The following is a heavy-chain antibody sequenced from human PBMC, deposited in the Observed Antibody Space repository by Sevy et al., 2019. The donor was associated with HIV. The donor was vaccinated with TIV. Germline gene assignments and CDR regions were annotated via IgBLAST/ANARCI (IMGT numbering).Heavy chain of an antibody. Sequence: GGCLRLSCVVSGITFSTSGMHWVRQAPGKGLEWVAVISYHGRDKFYADSVKGRSTISRDNSKNRLYLQMISLRAEDPDVYYCTKDFTGYNGMDVWGQGTMVTVSS. J-gene: IGHJ6*02. CDR2: ISYHGRDK. CDR1: GITFSTSG. D-gene: IGHD3-9*01. CDR3: TKDFTGYNGMDV. V-gene: IGHV3-30*13.